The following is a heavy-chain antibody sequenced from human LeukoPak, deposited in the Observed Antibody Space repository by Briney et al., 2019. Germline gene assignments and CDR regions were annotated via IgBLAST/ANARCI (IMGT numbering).Heavy chain of an antibody. J-gene: IGHJ4*02. CDR1: GFTFCSHS. V-gene: IGHV3-74*01. CDR2: ISGDGTIR. CDR3: TRDFDWGGGY. D-gene: IGHD3-9*01. Sequence: GGSLRLSCAASGFTFCSHSIHWVRQAPGEGLVWVSRISGDGTIRGYADSVRGRFTISRDNAKNTVHLQMNSLRAEDTAVYYCTRDFDWGGGYWGQGTLVTVSS.